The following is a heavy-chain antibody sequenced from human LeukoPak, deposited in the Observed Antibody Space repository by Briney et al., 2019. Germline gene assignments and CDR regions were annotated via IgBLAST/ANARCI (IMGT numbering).Heavy chain of an antibody. V-gene: IGHV4-39*01. CDR1: GGSISSSSYY. D-gene: IGHD5-18*01. CDR3: ARHHVDTAIEGLVEFDY. CDR2: IYYSGST. Sequence: PSETLSLTCTVSGGSISSSSYYWGWIRQPPGKGLEWIGSIYYSGSTYYNPSLKSRVTISVDTSKNQFSLKLSSVTAADTAMYYCARHHVDTAIEGLVEFDYWGQGTLVTVSS. J-gene: IGHJ4*02.